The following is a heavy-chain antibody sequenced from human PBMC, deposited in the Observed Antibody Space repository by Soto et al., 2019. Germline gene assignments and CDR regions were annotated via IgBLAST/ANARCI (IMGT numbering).Heavy chain of an antibody. CDR1: GFTFSSYW. J-gene: IGHJ4*02. V-gene: IGHV3-74*01. CDR2: INSDGTST. D-gene: IGHD3-10*01. Sequence: EVQLVESRGGLVQPGGSLRLSCAASGFTFSSYWMHWVRQAPGKGLVWVSRINSDGTSTFYADSVKGRFTISRDNAKNVLYLQINSLRDEDTAVYYCARGIRGYYGSDYWGQGTLVTVSS. CDR3: ARGIRGYYGSDY.